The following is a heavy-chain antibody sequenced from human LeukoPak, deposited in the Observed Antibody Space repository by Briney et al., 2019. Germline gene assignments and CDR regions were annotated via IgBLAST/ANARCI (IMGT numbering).Heavy chain of an antibody. J-gene: IGHJ5*02. D-gene: IGHD6-19*01. CDR3: ARGLWLITGWFDP. CDR2: INHSGST. CDR1: GGSFSGYY. V-gene: IGHV4-34*01. Sequence: PSETLSLTCAVYGGSFSGYYWSWIRQPPGKGLEWIGEINHSGSTNYNPSLKSRVTISVDTSKNQFSLKLSSVIAADTAVYYCARGLWLITGWFDPWGQGTLVTVSS.